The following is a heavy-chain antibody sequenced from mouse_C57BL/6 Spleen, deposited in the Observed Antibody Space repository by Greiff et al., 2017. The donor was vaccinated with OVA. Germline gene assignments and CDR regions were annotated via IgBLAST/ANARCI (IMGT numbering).Heavy chain of an antibody. Sequence: EVKLMESGPGLVKPSQSLSLTCSVTGYSITSGYYWNWIRQFPGNKLEWMGYISYDGSNNYNPSLKNRISITRDTSKNQFFLKLNSVTTEDTATYYGARGGRGGDYWGQGTTLTVSS. J-gene: IGHJ2*01. CDR1: GYSITSGYY. CDR2: ISYDGSN. CDR3: ARGGRGGDY. D-gene: IGHD3-3*01. V-gene: IGHV3-6*01.